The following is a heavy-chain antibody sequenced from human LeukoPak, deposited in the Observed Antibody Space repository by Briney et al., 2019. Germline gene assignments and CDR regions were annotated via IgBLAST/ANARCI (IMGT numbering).Heavy chain of an antibody. V-gene: IGHV3-48*02. J-gene: IGHJ4*02. CDR2: ISSSSSTI. Sequence: PGGSLRLSCAASGFTFSSYSMNWVRQAPGKGLEWVSYISSSSSTIYYADSVKGRFTISRDNAKNSLYLQMNNLRDEDTAVYYCARSVEVVTPDYWGQGTLVTVSS. D-gene: IGHD4-23*01. CDR3: ARSVEVVTPDY. CDR1: GFTFSSYS.